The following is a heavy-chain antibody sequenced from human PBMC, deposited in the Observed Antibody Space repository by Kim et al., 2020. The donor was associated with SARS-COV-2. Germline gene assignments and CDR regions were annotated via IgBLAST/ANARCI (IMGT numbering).Heavy chain of an antibody. V-gene: IGHV3-53*01. CDR2: IHPDNQT. J-gene: IGHJ6*01. CDR1: GFSINGKY. CDR3: VRQARGMDV. Sequence: GGSLRLSCAPSGFSINGKYMAWVRQAPGKGLEWFSTIHPDNQTYYVDSVKGRFTISRDNSKNTVSLQMDSLRAEDTAVYYCVRQARGMDVWGRGTTVIVSS.